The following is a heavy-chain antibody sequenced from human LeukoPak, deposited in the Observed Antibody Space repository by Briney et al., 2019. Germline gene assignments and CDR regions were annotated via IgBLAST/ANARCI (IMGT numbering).Heavy chain of an antibody. D-gene: IGHD1-1*01. CDR3: ATPLTTGTSFSAFDV. CDR2: ISGSGGDT. V-gene: IGHV3-23*01. Sequence: GGSLRLTCAASGFSFGNYAMIWVRQAPGKGLEWVSAISGSGGDTYYADSVKGRFTISRDNSKNTLYMPMNSLRAEDTALYYCATPLTTGTSFSAFDVWGQGTRVTVS. CDR1: GFSFGNYA. J-gene: IGHJ3*01.